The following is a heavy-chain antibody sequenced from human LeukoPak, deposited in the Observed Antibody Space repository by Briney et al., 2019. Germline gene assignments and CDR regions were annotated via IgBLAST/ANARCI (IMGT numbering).Heavy chain of an antibody. CDR3: ARQCPARIPIVVVTAMAH. CDR1: GFTFSSYA. J-gene: IGHJ4*02. D-gene: IGHD2-21*02. CDR2: ISGSSGST. Sequence: GGSLRLSCAASGFTFSSYAMSWVRQAPGKGLEWVSAISGSSGSTYYADSVKGRFTISRDNSKNTLYLQMNSLRAEDTAVYYCARQCPARIPIVVVTAMAHWGQGTLVTVSS. V-gene: IGHV3-23*01.